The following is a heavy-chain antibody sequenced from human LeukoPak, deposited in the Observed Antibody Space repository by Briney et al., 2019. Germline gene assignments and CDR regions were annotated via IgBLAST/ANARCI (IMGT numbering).Heavy chain of an antibody. CDR1: GSSLHDLP. Sequence: ASVKVSCKLSGSSLHDLPIQWVRQAGTKGLEWMAGFDPENAEIVYAQKFQGRVTMTEDTSTDTAYLELTSLTSDDTALYYCATRGSDSWSGFDHWGQGTQVTVSS. D-gene: IGHD3-3*01. CDR3: ATRGSDSWSGFDH. CDR2: FDPENAEI. V-gene: IGHV1-24*01. J-gene: IGHJ4*02.